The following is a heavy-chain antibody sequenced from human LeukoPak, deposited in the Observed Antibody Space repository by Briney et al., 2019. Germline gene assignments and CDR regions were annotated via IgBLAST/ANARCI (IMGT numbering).Heavy chain of an antibody. Sequence: SETLSLTCAVYGGSFSGYYWSWIRQPPGKGLEWIGEINHSGSTNYNPSLKSRVTISVDTSKNQFSLKLSSVTAADTAVYYCARLRVHNYYDSSGYLDYWGQGTLVTVSS. J-gene: IGHJ4*02. CDR1: GGSFSGYY. D-gene: IGHD3-22*01. V-gene: IGHV4-34*01. CDR3: ARLRVHNYYDSSGYLDY. CDR2: INHSGST.